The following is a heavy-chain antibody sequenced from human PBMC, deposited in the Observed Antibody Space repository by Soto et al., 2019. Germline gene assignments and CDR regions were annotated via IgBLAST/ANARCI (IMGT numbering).Heavy chain of an antibody. CDR2: INPNSGGT. Sequence: ASVKVSCKASGYTFTGYYMHWVRQAPGQGLEWMGWINPNSGGTNYAQKFQGWVTMTRDTSISTAYMELSRLRSDDTAVYYCARDRLPYIIMAPPDYYYYYGMDVWGQGTTVTVSS. V-gene: IGHV1-2*04. D-gene: IGHD3-16*01. J-gene: IGHJ6*02. CDR1: GYTFTGYY. CDR3: ARDRLPYIIMAPPDYYYYYGMDV.